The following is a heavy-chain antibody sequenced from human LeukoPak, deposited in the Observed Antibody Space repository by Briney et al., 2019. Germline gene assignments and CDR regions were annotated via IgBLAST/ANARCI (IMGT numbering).Heavy chain of an antibody. CDR3: AVDLSGSEDY. CDR2: INEDGGTT. CDR1: GNYW. Sequence: GGSLRLSCAASGNYWMHWVRQVPGKGLVWVSRINEDGGTTTYADSVKGRFTISRDNAKNTLYLQMNSLRTEDTAIYYCAVDLSGSEDYWGQGTLVTVSS. D-gene: IGHD3-10*01. J-gene: IGHJ4*02. V-gene: IGHV3-74*01.